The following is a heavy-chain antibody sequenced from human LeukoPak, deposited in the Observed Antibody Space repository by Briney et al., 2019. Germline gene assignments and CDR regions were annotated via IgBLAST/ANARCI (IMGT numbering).Heavy chain of an antibody. CDR3: AKFEGYCSSSCSSKPTGWYFDY. J-gene: IGHJ4*02. CDR2: ISGSGGDT. V-gene: IGHV3-23*01. Sequence: GGSLRLSCAASGFAFSSYAMSWVRQAPGSGLEWVSAISGSGGDTFYADSVKGRFTISRDNSKNTLCLQMNSLRAEDTAVYYCAKFEGYCSSSCSSKPTGWYFDYWGQGTLVTVSS. CDR1: GFAFSSYA. D-gene: IGHD2-2*01.